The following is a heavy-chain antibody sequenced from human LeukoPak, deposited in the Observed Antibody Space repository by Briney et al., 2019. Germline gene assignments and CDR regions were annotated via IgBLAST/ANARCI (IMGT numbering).Heavy chain of an antibody. Sequence: SVKVSCKASGGTFSSYAISWVRQAPGQGLEWMGRIIPILGIANYAQKFQGRVTITADKSTSTAYMELSSLRSEDTAVYYCARVTAAAGFRYFDYWGQGTLVTVSS. CDR3: ARVTAAAGFRYFDY. D-gene: IGHD6-13*01. CDR1: GGTFSSYA. J-gene: IGHJ4*02. V-gene: IGHV1-69*04. CDR2: IIPILGIA.